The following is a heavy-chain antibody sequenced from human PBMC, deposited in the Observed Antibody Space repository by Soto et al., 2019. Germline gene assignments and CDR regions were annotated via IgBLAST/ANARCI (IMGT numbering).Heavy chain of an antibody. D-gene: IGHD3-22*01. CDR3: ARRRDDSNYSTLDY. Sequence: ASVKVSSKASGYTFTSYYMHWVRQAPGQGLEWMGIINPSGGSTSYAQKFQGRVTMTRDNSKNTLYLQMSSLRAEDTAVYYCARRRDDSNYSTLDYWGQGTLVTVSS. V-gene: IGHV1-46*01. CDR1: GYTFTSYY. CDR2: INPSGGST. J-gene: IGHJ4*02.